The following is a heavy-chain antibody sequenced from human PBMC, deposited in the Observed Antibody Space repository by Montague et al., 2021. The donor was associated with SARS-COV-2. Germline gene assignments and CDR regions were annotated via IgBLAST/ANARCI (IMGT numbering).Heavy chain of an antibody. J-gene: IGHJ4*02. CDR1: GGSITDRTYY. V-gene: IGHV4-39*01. CDR3: ARHWGIAAAGN. Sequence: SETLSLTCSVSGGSITDRTYYWGCIRQSPGKELEWIGAINYSGTTYYNPSLKSRVTISLDTAKNQFSLKMTSVTAADTAVYYCARHWGIAAAGNWGQGTLVTVSS. CDR2: INYSGTT. D-gene: IGHD6-13*01.